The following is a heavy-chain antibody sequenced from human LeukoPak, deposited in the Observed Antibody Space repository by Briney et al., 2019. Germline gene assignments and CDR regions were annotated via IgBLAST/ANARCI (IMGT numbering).Heavy chain of an antibody. V-gene: IGHV1-69*05. CDR1: GGTFSSYA. D-gene: IGHD3-10*01. J-gene: IGHJ5*02. CDR3: ARDKVRGSWFDP. CDR2: IIPIFGTA. Sequence: SVKVSCKASGGTFSSYAISWVRQAPGQGLEWMGRIIPIFGTANYAQKFQGRVTITTDESTSTAYMELSSLRSEDMAVYYCARDKVRGSWFDPWGQGTLVTVSS.